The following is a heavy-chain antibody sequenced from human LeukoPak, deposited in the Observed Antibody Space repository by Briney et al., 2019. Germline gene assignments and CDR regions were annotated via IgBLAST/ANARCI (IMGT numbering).Heavy chain of an antibody. CDR1: GFTFSGSA. CDR3: TRGGQWLGLGYHFDY. D-gene: IGHD6-19*01. J-gene: IGHJ4*02. CDR2: IRSKANNYAT. Sequence: GGSLRLSCAASGFTFSGSAMHWVRQASGKGLEWVGRIRSKANNYATAYAASVKGRFTISRDDSKNTAYLQMNSLKTEDTAVYYCTRGGQWLGLGYHFDYWGQGTLVTVSS. V-gene: IGHV3-73*01.